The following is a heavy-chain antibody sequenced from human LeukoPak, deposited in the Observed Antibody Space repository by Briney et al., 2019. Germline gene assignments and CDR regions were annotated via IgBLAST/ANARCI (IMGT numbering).Heavy chain of an antibody. CDR2: IIPILGIA. D-gene: IGHD5-18*01. Sequence: GASVKVSCKASGGTFSSYAISWVRQAPGQGLEWMGRIIPILGIANYAQKFQGRVTITADKSTSTAYMELSSLRSEDTAVYYCARDYADTAMDKAPFDYWGQGTLVTVSS. V-gene: IGHV1-69*04. J-gene: IGHJ4*02. CDR1: GGTFSSYA. CDR3: ARDYADTAMDKAPFDY.